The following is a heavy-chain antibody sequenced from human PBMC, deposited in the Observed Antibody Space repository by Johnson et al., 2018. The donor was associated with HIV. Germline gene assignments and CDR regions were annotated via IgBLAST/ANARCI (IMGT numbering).Heavy chain of an antibody. Sequence: VQLVESGGGLVQPGGSLRLSCAASGFTFSNYAMSWVRQAPGKGLEWVSSISGSGGSKYYADSAKGRFTISRDNSKNTLYLQMNSLRAGDTAVYYCARETVTSGAFDIWGQGTMVTVSS. V-gene: IGHV3-23*04. J-gene: IGHJ3*02. CDR1: GFTFSNYA. D-gene: IGHD4-11*01. CDR2: ISGSGGSK. CDR3: ARETVTSGAFDI.